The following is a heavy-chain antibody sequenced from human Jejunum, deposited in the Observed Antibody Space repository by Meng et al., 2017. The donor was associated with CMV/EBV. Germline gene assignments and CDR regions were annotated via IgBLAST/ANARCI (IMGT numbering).Heavy chain of an antibody. CDR1: GFVFRNNA. J-gene: IGHJ4*02. Sequence: GFVFRNNAMHWVRQAPGKGLEWVAIISYDGTIHYYADSVRGRFTISRDNSMHTLYLQMNSLRGDDTAIYYCARDQDTSGQRTYYFDYWGQGTLVTVSS. V-gene: IGHV3-30-3*01. CDR2: ISYDGTIH. D-gene: IGHD2-15*01. CDR3: ARDQDTSGQRTYYFDY.